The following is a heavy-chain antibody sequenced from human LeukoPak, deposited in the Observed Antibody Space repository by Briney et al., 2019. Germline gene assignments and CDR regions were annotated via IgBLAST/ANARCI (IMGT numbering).Heavy chain of an antibody. J-gene: IGHJ4*02. CDR1: GFTFSSCA. V-gene: IGHV3-30-3*01. Sequence: GGSLRLSCAASGFTFSSCAMHWVRQAPGKGLEWVAVISYDGGNTYYADSVKGRFTISRDNSKNTVFLQMNSLRAEDTAVYYCARGQSIYDSSAYYYAYWGQGTLVTVSS. CDR2: ISYDGGNT. D-gene: IGHD3-22*01. CDR3: ARGQSIYDSSAYYYAY.